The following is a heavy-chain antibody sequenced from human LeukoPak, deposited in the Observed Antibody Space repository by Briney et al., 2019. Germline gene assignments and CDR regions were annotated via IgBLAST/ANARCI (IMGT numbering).Heavy chain of an antibody. V-gene: IGHV1-46*01. J-gene: IGHJ6*03. CDR2: INPSGGST. Sequence: ASVKVSCKTSGYTFTSYYMHWVRQAPGQGLEWMGIINPSGGSTSYAQKFQGRVTMTRDTSTSTVYMELSSLRSADTAVYYCAESGIGYYYMDVWGKGTTVTVSS. CDR1: GYTFTSYY. CDR3: AESGIGYYYMDV. D-gene: IGHD6-13*01.